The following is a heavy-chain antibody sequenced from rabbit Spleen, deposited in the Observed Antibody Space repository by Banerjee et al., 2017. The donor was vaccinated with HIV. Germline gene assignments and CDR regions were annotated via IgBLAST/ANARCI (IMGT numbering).Heavy chain of an antibody. D-gene: IGHD1-1*01. CDR1: GFDFSSNG. V-gene: IGHV1S45*01. CDR2: IDSGSSGFT. CDR3: ARDTSSSFSSYGMDL. J-gene: IGHJ6*01. Sequence: QEQLVESGGGLVQPEGSLTLTCKASGFDFSSNGMCWVRQAPEKRLEWIACIDSGSSGFTYYASWAKGRFTISKTSSTTVTLQMTRLTAADTATYFCARDTSSSFSSYGMDLWGPGTLVTVS.